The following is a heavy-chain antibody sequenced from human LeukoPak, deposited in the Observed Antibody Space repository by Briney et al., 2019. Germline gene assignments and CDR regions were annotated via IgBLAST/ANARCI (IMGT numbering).Heavy chain of an antibody. CDR1: GYTFTSYY. CDR3: AKAHLTYGGKKVDY. V-gene: IGHV1-46*04. CDR2: INPSGGST. D-gene: IGHD4-23*01. J-gene: IGHJ4*02. Sequence: ASVKVSCKASGYTFTSYYMHWVRQAPGQGLEWMGIINPSGGSTSYADSVKGRFTISRDNSKNTLFLQMNSLRAEDTAVYYCAKAHLTYGGKKVDYWGQGTLVTVSS.